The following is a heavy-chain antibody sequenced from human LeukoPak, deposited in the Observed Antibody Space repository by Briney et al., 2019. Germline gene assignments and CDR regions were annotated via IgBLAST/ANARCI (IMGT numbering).Heavy chain of an antibody. CDR1: GASISSTNFY. J-gene: IGHJ2*01. CDR2: IYYSGTA. D-gene: IGHD2-15*01. Sequence: SETLSLTCTVSGASISSTNFYWGWIRQPPGKGLEWIGNIYYSGTAYYNPSLKSRVAISVDTSKKQFSLKLSSVTAADTAVYYCARGYCSGGSCYYFDLWGRGTLVTVSS. CDR3: ARGYCSGGSCYYFDL. V-gene: IGHV4-39*01.